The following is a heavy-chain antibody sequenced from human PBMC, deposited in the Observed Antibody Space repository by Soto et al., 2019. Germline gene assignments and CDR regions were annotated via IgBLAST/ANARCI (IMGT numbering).Heavy chain of an antibody. CDR3: ARRTWGMDV. CDR2: IFHNGNT. V-gene: IGHV4-4*02. Sequence: QVQLQESGPGLVKPSGTLSLTCAVSSGSITSSNWWSWVRQPPGKGLEWIGEIFHNGNTYYNPSLKRRVTMSVDTSKNQCSLNLGSVTAADTAVYYCARRTWGMDVGGQGTTVTVS. D-gene: IGHD2-8*01. J-gene: IGHJ6*02. CDR1: SGSITSSNW.